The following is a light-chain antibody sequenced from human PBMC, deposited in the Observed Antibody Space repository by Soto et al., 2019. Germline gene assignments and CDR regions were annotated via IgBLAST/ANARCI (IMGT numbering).Light chain of an antibody. Sequence: QSVLAQPASVSGSPGQSITISCTGTSSDVGGYNYVSWYQQHPGKAPKLMIYEVSNRPSGVSNRFSGSKYGNTASLTISGLQAEDEADHYCSSYTSSSTIYVFGNGTKVTV. CDR2: EVS. J-gene: IGLJ1*01. V-gene: IGLV2-14*01. CDR3: SSYTSSSTIYV. CDR1: SSDVGGYNY.